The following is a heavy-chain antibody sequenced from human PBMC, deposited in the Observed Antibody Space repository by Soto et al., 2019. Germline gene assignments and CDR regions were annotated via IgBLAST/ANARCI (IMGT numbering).Heavy chain of an antibody. CDR3: ARLPVVVIALGYFDP. CDR1: GNSISSSYH. D-gene: IGHD2-21*01. CDR2: VYYTGFT. J-gene: IGHJ5*02. V-gene: IGHV4-38-2*01. Sequence: XXTRSLTGPLTGNSISSSYHCGGVRQPPGKGLECIGAVYYTGFTYYNPSLKSRLTISLDTSKNQFSLRLSSVTAADTAIYYCARLPVVVIALGYFDPWGPGNMVIVSS.